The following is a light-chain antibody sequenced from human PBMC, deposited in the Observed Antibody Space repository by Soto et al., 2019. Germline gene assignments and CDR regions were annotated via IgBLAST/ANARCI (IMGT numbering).Light chain of an antibody. CDR2: GAS. V-gene: IGKV3-20*01. Sequence: EIVLTQSPGTLSLSPGESATLSCRASQSVSSSQVAWYQLKPGQAPRLLIYGASSRATGIPDRFSGVGSETDFARTISRLEPEDFAVYYCQQYATSPHTFGQGTKLEIK. CDR3: QQYATSPHT. CDR1: QSVSSSQ. J-gene: IGKJ2*01.